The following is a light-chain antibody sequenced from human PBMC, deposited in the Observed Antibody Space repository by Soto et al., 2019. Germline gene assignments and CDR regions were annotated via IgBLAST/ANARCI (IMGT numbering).Light chain of an antibody. J-gene: IGLJ3*02. CDR1: SSDVGGYKY. CDR3: SSYTSSSTLEV. Sequence: QSVLTQPASVSGSPGQSITISCTGTSSDVGGYKYVSWYQHHPGKAPKLMIYEVSNRPSGVSNCFSGSKSGNTASLTISGLQAEDEADYYCSSYTSSSTLEVFGGGTKLTVL. CDR2: EVS. V-gene: IGLV2-14*01.